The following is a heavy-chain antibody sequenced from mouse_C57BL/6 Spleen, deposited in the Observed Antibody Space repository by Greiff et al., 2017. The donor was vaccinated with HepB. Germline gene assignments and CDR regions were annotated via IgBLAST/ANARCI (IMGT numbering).Heavy chain of an antibody. Sequence: QVQLQQPGAELVKPGASVKLSCKASGYTFTSYWMQWVKQRPGQGLEWIGEIDPYDSYTNYNQKFKGKATLTVDTSSSTAYMQLSSLTSEDSAVYYCASYGGLHGYWGQGATLTVSS. V-gene: IGHV1-50*01. CDR2: IDPYDSYT. D-gene: IGHD1-1*02. CDR1: GYTFTSYW. J-gene: IGHJ2*01. CDR3: ASYGGLHGY.